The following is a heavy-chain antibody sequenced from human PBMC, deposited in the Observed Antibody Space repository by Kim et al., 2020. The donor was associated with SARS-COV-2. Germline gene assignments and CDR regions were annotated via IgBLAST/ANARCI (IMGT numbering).Heavy chain of an antibody. CDR3: ARLDYAGFDP. D-gene: IGHD4-17*01. Sequence: STNYNPSLKSRVTISVDTSKNQFSLKLSSVTAADTAVYYCARLDYAGFDPWGQGTLVTVSS. CDR2: ST. J-gene: IGHJ5*02. V-gene: IGHV4-34*01.